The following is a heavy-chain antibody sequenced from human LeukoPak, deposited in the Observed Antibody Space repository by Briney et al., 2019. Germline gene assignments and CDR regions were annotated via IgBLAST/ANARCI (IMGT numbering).Heavy chain of an antibody. CDR1: GGTFSSYA. J-gene: IGHJ5*02. V-gene: IGHV1-69*01. CDR2: IIPIFGTA. CDR3: ARGYCSSTSCQHNWFDP. D-gene: IGHD2-2*01. Sequence: SVKVSCKASGGTFSSYAISWVRQAPGQGLEWMGGIIPIFGTANYAQKFQGRVTTTADESTSTAYMELSSLRSEDTAVYYCARGYCSSTSCQHNWFDPWGQGTLVTVSS.